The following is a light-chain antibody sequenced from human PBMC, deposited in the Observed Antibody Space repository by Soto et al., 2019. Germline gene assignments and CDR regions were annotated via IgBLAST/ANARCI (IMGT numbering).Light chain of an antibody. Sequence: QSALTQPPSASGSLGQSVTISCTGTSSDIGDYNYVSWYQQHAGKAPKLMIYEVNNRPSGVSNRFSGSKSGNTASLTISGLQAEDEADYYCSSYTTSNTYVFGTGTKVTV. CDR1: SSDIGDYNY. CDR2: EVN. CDR3: SSYTTSNTYV. V-gene: IGLV2-14*01. J-gene: IGLJ1*01.